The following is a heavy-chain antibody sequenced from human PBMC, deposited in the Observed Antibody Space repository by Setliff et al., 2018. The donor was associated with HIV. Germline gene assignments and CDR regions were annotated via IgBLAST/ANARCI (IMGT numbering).Heavy chain of an antibody. V-gene: IGHV4-34*01. CDR2: IDHSGST. J-gene: IGHJ3*02. CDR3: ARRHSSGSLDAFDI. CDR1: GGSFSGHY. Sequence: PSETLSLTCAVYGGSFSGHYWSWIRQPPGKGLEWIGDIDHSGSTNYNPSLKSRLSMSVDTSKKQFTLKVKSVTAADTAVYFCARRHSSGSLDAFDIWGQGTMVTVSS. D-gene: IGHD3-10*01.